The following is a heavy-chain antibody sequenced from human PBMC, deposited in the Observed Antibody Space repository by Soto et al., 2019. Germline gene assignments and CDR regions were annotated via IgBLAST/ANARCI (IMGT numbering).Heavy chain of an antibody. D-gene: IGHD2-15*01. CDR2: INPNSGGT. CDR3: VRGYCSGGSCYDMDV. CDR1: GYTFIGNY. V-gene: IGHV1-2*04. Sequence: ASVKVSCTASGYTFIGNYMHWVRQAPGQGLEWMGWINPNSGGTNYAQKFQGWVTMTRDTSISTAYMELSRLRSDDTAVYYCVRGYCSGGSCYDMDVWGQGTTVTVSS. J-gene: IGHJ6*02.